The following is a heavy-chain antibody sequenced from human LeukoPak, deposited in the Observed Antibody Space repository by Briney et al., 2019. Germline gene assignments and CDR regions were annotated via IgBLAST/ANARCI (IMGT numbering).Heavy chain of an antibody. CDR3: ASPKYCSGGSCYSGWYFDL. D-gene: IGHD2-15*01. J-gene: IGHJ2*01. V-gene: IGHV4-39*01. Sequence: SETLSLTCTVSGGSISSSSYYWGWIRQPPGKGLEWIGSIYYSGSTYYNPSLKSRVTISVDTSKNPFSLKLSSVTAADTAVYYCASPKYCSGGSCYSGWYFDLWGRGTLVTVSS. CDR1: GGSISSSSYY. CDR2: IYYSGST.